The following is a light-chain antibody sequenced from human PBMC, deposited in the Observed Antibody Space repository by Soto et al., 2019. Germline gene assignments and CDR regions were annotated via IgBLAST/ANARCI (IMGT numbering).Light chain of an antibody. CDR3: CSYAGTSTHTV. CDR2: EVS. J-gene: IGLJ7*01. CDR1: SSDVGSYKL. V-gene: IGLV2-23*02. Sequence: QSALTQPASVAGSPGQSITISCTGTSSDVGSYKLFSWYHQHPGKAPKLMISEVSKRPSGISDRFSGSKSGSTASLTISGLQPEDEADYYCCSYAGTSTHTVFGGGNQLTVL.